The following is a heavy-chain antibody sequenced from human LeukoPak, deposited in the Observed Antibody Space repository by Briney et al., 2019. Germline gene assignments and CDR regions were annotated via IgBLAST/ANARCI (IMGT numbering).Heavy chain of an antibody. D-gene: IGHD3-22*01. CDR3: TRDILNVGYYDSSGYSRPDY. J-gene: IGHJ4*02. CDR1: GFTFGDYA. CDR2: IRSKVYGGTT. V-gene: IGHV3-49*03. Sequence: GGSLRLSCTASGFTFGDYAMSGFRRVPGRGLEGEVFIRSKVYGGTTEYAASVKGRFTISRDDSKSIAYLQMNSLKTEDTAVYYCTRDILNVGYYDSSGYSRPDYWGQGTLVTVSS.